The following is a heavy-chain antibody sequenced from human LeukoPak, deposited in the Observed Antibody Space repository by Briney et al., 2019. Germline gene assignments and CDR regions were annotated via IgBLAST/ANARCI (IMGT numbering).Heavy chain of an antibody. CDR1: GFTVSDNY. V-gene: IGHV3-23*01. CDR3: ATYVRGDFDY. Sequence: GGSLRLSCAASGFTVSDNYMTWVRQAPGKGLEWVSTVSGGGGSTWYADSVKGRFTISRDNSKNTLYLQMNSLRAEDTAVYYCATYVRGDFDYWGQGTLVTVSS. CDR2: VSGGGGST. D-gene: IGHD3-10*02. J-gene: IGHJ4*02.